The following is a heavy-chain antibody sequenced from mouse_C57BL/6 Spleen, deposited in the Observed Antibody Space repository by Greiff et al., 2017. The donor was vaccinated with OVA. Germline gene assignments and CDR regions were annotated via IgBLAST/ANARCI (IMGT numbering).Heavy chain of an antibody. CDR1: GYTFTDYY. J-gene: IGHJ2*01. D-gene: IGHD1-1*01. CDR3: ARYYYGSSSFDY. Sequence: VKLMESGAELVRPGASVKLSCKASGYTFTDYYINWVKQRPGQGLEWIARIYPGSGNTYYNEKFKGKATLTAEKSSSTAYMQLSSLTSEDSAVYFCARYYYGSSSFDYWGQGTTLTVSS. CDR2: IYPGSGNT. V-gene: IGHV1-76*01.